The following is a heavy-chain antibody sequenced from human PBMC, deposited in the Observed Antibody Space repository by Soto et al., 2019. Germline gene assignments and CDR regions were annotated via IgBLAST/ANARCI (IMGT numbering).Heavy chain of an antibody. CDR2: ISYDGSNK. CDR3: AKDRPERWLQLENWGAYYFDY. J-gene: IGHJ4*02. CDR1: GFTFSGYG. Sequence: GGSLRLSCAASGFTFSGYGMHWVRQAPGKGLEWVAVISYDGSNKYYADSVKGRVTISRDNSKNTLYLQMNSLRAEDTAVYYCAKDRPERWLQLENWGAYYFDYWGQGTLVTVSS. V-gene: IGHV3-30*18. D-gene: IGHD5-12*01.